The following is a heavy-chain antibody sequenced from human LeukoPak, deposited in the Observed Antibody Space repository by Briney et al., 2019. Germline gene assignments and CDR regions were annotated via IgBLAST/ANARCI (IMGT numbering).Heavy chain of an antibody. Sequence: TGRSLRLSCAASRFTFGTYALHWVRQAPGKGLEWVAVISDDGSTTYYADSVKGRFTISRDNSKNTLSLQMNSLRAEDTAVYYCARGPKWVSDLDYWGQGTLVTVSS. V-gene: IGHV3-30-3*01. CDR1: RFTFGTYA. J-gene: IGHJ4*02. D-gene: IGHD3-22*01. CDR2: ISDDGSTT. CDR3: ARGPKWVSDLDY.